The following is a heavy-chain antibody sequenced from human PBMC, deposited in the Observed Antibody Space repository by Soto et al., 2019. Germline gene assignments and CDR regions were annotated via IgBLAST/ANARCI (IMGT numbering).Heavy chain of an antibody. CDR2: IYHGGSV. J-gene: IGHJ5*02. V-gene: IGHV4-4*02. Sequence: SETLSLTCAVTGDTMNMNAWWTGVRQSPGKGLEWVGVIYHGGSVRYSPALDSRLTISLDTAESQFSLELRSVTAADTAVYYCPVALLRLRSSFTPWGGGSMLTLTS. CDR3: PVALLRLRSSFTP. D-gene: IGHD1-26*01. CDR1: GDTMNMNAW.